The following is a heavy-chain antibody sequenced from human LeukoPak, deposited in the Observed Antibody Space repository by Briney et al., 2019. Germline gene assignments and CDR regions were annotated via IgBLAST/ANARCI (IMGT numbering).Heavy chain of an antibody. D-gene: IGHD3-10*01. CDR1: GGSISSSSYY. J-gene: IGHJ4*02. CDR3: ARHRGSGSYYVPFDY. CDR2: INYSGST. V-gene: IGHV4-39*01. Sequence: SETLSLTCTVSGGSISSSSYYWGWIRQPPGKGLEWIGTINYSGSTYYSPSLKGRVSISIDTSKNQFSLNLSSVTGADTAVYYCARHRGSGSYYVPFDYWGQGTLVTVSS.